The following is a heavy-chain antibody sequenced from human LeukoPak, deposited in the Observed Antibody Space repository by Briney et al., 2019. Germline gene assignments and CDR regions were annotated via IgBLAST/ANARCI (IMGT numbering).Heavy chain of an antibody. J-gene: IGHJ4*02. D-gene: IGHD3-10*01. CDR2: ISYDGSNK. CDR3: ARQGPKFGAGEYYFDY. CDR1: GFTFSSYA. Sequence: QPGGSLRLSCATSGFTFSSYAMHWVRQAPGKGLEWVAVISYDGSNKYYADSVKGRFTISRDNSKNTLYLQMNSLRAEDTAVYYCARQGPKFGAGEYYFDYWGQGTLVTVSS. V-gene: IGHV3-30*04.